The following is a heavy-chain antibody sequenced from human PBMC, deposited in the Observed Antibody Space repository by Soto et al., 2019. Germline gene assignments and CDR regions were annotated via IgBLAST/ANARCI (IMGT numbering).Heavy chain of an antibody. V-gene: IGHV3-23*01. J-gene: IGHJ4*02. D-gene: IGHD2-15*01. CDR2: ISGSGGST. Sequence: GGSLRLSCAASGFTFSSYAMSWVRQAPGKGLEWVSAISGSGGSTYYADSVKGRFTISRDNSKNTLYLQMNSLRAEDTAVYYCANYACSGGSCYSTDYWGQGTLVTVSS. CDR1: GFTFSSYA. CDR3: ANYACSGGSCYSTDY.